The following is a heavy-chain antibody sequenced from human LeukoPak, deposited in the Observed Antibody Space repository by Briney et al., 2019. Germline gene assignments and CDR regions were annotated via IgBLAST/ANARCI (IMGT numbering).Heavy chain of an antibody. Sequence: ASVKVSCKVSGYTLTELSMHWVRQAPGKGLEWMGGFDPEDGETIYAQKFQGRVTMTRDTSTSTVYMELSSLRSEDTAVYYCARGGLVGAIYDAFDIWGQGTMVTVSS. D-gene: IGHD1-26*01. CDR2: FDPEDGET. J-gene: IGHJ3*02. V-gene: IGHV1-24*01. CDR3: ARGGLVGAIYDAFDI. CDR1: GYTLTELS.